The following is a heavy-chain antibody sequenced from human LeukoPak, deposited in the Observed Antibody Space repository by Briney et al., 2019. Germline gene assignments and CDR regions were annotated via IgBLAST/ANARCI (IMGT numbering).Heavy chain of an antibody. CDR1: GFTFSSYW. CDR3: ARDCIAVAGTVDY. Sequence: PGGSLRLSCAASGFTFSSYWMSWVRQAPGKGLEWVTNIKQDGSEKYYVDSVKGRFTISRDNAKNSLYLQMNSLRAEDTAVYYCARDCIAVAGTVDYWGQGTLLTVSS. V-gene: IGHV3-7*01. D-gene: IGHD6-19*01. CDR2: IKQDGSEK. J-gene: IGHJ4*02.